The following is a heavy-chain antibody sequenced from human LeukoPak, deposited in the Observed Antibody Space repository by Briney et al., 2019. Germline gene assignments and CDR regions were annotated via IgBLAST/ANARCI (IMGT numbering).Heavy chain of an antibody. D-gene: IGHD3-3*01. CDR2: INHSGST. J-gene: IGHJ4*02. V-gene: IGHV4-34*01. Sequence: PSETLSLTCAVYGGSFSGYYWSWIRQPPGKGLEWIGEINHSGSTNYNPSLKSRVTISVDTSKNQFSLKLSSVTAADTAVYYCARGFTFGAEAKGYWGQGTLVTVSS. CDR3: ARGFTFGAEAKGY. CDR1: GGSFSGYY.